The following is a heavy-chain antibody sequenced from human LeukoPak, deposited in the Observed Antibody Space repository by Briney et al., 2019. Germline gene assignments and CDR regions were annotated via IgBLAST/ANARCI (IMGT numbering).Heavy chain of an antibody. CDR1: GYSISSGYY. CDR3: ARDSSSYNWFDP. CDR2: IYHSGST. Sequence: SETLSLTCTVSGYSISSGYYWGWIRQPPGKGLEWIGSIYHSGSTYYNPSLKSRVTISVDTSKNQFSLKLSPVTAADTAVYYCARDSSSYNWFDPWGQGTLVTVSS. D-gene: IGHD6-6*01. V-gene: IGHV4-38-2*02. J-gene: IGHJ5*02.